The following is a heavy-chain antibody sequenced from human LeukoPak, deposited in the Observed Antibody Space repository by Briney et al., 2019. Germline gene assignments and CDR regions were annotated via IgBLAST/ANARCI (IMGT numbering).Heavy chain of an antibody. D-gene: IGHD2-8*01. CDR3: AREYEAWFDP. Sequence: PSETLSLTCTVSGGSISSYYWSWIRQPPGKGLEWIGCIYYSGSTNYNPSLKSRVTISVDTSKNKFSLNLNSVTAADTAVYYCAREYEAWFDPWGQGTLVTVSS. J-gene: IGHJ5*02. CDR2: IYYSGST. CDR1: GGSISSYY. V-gene: IGHV4-59*01.